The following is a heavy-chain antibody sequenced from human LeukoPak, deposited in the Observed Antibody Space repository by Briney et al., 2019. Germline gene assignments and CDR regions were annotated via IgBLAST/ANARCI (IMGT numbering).Heavy chain of an antibody. CDR2: LSNSGNT. D-gene: IGHD3-10*01. Sequence: SETLSLTCTVSGGSLSSRSHYWGWIRQPPGQGLEWIGSLSNSGNTYYNPSLKSRVTISVDTSKNQFSLKLNSVTATDTAVYYCARHYGPWGQGTLVTVSS. CDR3: ARHYGP. CDR1: GGSLSSRSHY. J-gene: IGHJ4*02. V-gene: IGHV4-39*01.